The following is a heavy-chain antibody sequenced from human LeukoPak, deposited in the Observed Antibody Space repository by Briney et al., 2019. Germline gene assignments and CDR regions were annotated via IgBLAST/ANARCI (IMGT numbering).Heavy chain of an antibody. CDR1: GFTFSIYW. CDR2: IKEDGGEI. Sequence: PGGSLRLSCAASGFTFSIYWRSWVRQAPGKGLEWVASIKEDGGEIHYVDSVKGRFTISRDNAKNSLYLQMNSLRAEDTAVYYCETYSAFDIWGHGTMVTVSS. V-gene: IGHV3-7*02. D-gene: IGHD2-21*01. J-gene: IGHJ3*02. CDR3: ETYSAFDI.